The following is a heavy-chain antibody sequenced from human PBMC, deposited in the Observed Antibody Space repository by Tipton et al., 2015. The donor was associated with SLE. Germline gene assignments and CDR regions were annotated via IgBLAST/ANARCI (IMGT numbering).Heavy chain of an antibody. CDR3: ARGRSYDSSGYYFYYYYYMDV. D-gene: IGHD3-22*01. V-gene: IGHV4-59*01. Sequence: GSLRLSCTVSGGSISSYYWSWIRQPPGKGLEWIGYIYYSGSTNYNPSLKSRVTISVDTSKNQFSLKLSSVTAADTAVYYCARGRSYDSSGYYFYYYYYMDVWGKGTTVTVSS. J-gene: IGHJ6*03. CDR2: IYYSGST. CDR1: GGSISSYY.